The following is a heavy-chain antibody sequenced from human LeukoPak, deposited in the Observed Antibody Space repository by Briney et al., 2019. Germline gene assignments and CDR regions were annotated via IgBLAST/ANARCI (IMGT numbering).Heavy chain of an antibody. J-gene: IGHJ4*02. CDR2: VRNDGGDT. CDR1: GLTFTSHG. D-gene: IGHD1-26*01. Sequence: GGSLRLSCATSGLTFTSHGFHWLRQVVGKRLEWVAFVRNDGGDTYHANSVQGRFSTSRDNSKNTLYLQTNSLRAEDTAVYYCAKKSGSYPNFDYWGQGTLVTVSS. V-gene: IGHV3-30*02. CDR3: AKKSGSYPNFDY.